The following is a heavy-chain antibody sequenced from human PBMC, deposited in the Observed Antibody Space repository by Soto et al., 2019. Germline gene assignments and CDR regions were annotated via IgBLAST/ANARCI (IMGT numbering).Heavy chain of an antibody. CDR2: ISGDNGDT. CDR3: ARDSRYENHGAPFDY. V-gene: IGHV1-18*01. Sequence: QVLLMQSGAEVKKPGASVKVSCEASGYSFSSFGINWVRQAPGQGLEWMGRISGDNGDTKIARKFQGRVTLATDTSTSTAYMEVKSLRSDDTAVYYCARDSRYENHGAPFDYWGQGALVTVSS. D-gene: IGHD1-20*01. CDR1: GYSFSSFG. J-gene: IGHJ4*02.